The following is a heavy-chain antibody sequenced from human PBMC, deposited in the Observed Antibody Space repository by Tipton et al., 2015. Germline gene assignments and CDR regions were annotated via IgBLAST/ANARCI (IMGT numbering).Heavy chain of an antibody. J-gene: IGHJ3*02. Sequence: GLVKPSQTLSLSCAISVDSVSSNSAAWNLIRQSPSRGLEWLGDTYYRSKWYSDYAVSVKSRITINSDTSKTQFSLQLNSVTPGDTAVYYCARGRNNAFDIWGQGTLVTVPS. CDR2: TYYRSKWYS. V-gene: IGHV6-1*01. CDR1: VDSVSSNSAA. CDR3: ARGRNNAFDI.